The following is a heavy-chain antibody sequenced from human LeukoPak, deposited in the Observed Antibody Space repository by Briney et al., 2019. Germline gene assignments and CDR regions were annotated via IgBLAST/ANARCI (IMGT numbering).Heavy chain of an antibody. J-gene: IGHJ4*02. V-gene: IGHV4-30-4*08. CDR1: GGSISNGDYY. CDR3: AREGSSWPIDY. CDR2: IYYSGST. D-gene: IGHD6-13*01. Sequence: SQTLSLTCTVSGGSISNGDYYWSWIRQPPGKGLEWIGYIYYSGSTYYNPSLKSRVTISVDTSKNQFSLKLSSATAADTAVYYCAREGSSWPIDYWGQGTLVTVSS.